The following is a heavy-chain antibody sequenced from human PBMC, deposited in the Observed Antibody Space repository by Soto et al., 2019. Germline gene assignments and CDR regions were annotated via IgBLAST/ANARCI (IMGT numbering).Heavy chain of an antibody. Sequence: QVQLVQSGTEVKKPGSSLKVSCKASGGTFSSYAISWVRQAPGQGLEWMGGIIPICGTTNYAEKFRGRVSITADESTSTAYVALSMLRSEDTAVYYCAGSFKYLSGTFDAFDIWGQGTMVTVSS. CDR3: AGSFKYLSGTFDAFDI. V-gene: IGHV1-69*01. D-gene: IGHD3-10*01. CDR2: IIPICGTT. J-gene: IGHJ3*02. CDR1: GGTFSSYA.